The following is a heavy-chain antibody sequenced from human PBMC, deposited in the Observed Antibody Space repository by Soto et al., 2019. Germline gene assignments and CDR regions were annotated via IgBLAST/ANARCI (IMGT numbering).Heavy chain of an antibody. V-gene: IGHV4-4*02. CDR3: ARKPYAFDI. J-gene: IGHJ3*02. CDR2: IYHSGST. CDR1: GDSISSSNW. Sequence: QVQLQESSPGLVKPSGTLSFTCAVSGDSISSSNWWSWVRQPPGKGLEWIGEIYHSGSTNYNPPLKSRVTISLDESKNQFSLRLSSVTAADTAVYYCARKPYAFDIWGQGTMVTVSS.